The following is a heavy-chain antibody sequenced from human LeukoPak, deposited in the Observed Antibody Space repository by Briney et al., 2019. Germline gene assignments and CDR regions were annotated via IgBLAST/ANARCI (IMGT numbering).Heavy chain of an antibody. Sequence: SETLSLTCAVYGGSFSGYYWSWIRQPPGKGLEWIGEINHSGSTNYNPSLKSRVTISVDTSKNQFSLKLSSVTAADTAVYYCARGTFYCSGGSCYGGPKNWFDPWGQGTLVTVFS. V-gene: IGHV4-34*01. J-gene: IGHJ5*02. CDR2: INHSGST. CDR1: GGSFSGYY. D-gene: IGHD2-15*01. CDR3: ARGTFYCSGGSCYGGPKNWFDP.